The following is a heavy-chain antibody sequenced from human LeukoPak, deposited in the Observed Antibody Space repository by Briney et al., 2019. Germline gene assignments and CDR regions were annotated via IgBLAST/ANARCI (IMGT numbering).Heavy chain of an antibody. CDR3: ARNPSLHY. CDR1: GFTFSNSW. CDR2: ITGDGRST. V-gene: IGHV3-74*01. J-gene: IGHJ4*02. Sequence: PGGSLRLSCAVSGFTFSNSWMHWVRQAPGKGLEWVSRITGDGRSTDYADSVMGRFTISRDNANNTLYLQMNNLRADDTAVYYCARNPSLHYWGQGTLVTVSS.